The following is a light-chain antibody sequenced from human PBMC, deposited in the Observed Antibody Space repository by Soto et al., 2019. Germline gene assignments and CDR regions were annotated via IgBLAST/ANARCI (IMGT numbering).Light chain of an antibody. V-gene: IGLV2-14*01. Sequence: QSVLTQPASVSGSPGQSITISCTGTSSDVGGYNYVSWYQQHPGKAPKLMIYDVSNRPSGVSNRFSGSKSGKTASLTISGLQAEYEADYYCSSYTSSSVVFGGGTKVTVL. CDR3: SSYTSSSVV. J-gene: IGLJ2*01. CDR1: SSDVGGYNY. CDR2: DVS.